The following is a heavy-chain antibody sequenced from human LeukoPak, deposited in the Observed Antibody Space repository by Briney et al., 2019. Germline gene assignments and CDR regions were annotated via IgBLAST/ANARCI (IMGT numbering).Heavy chain of an antibody. CDR2: IDPSDSET. CDR3: ARLYCSGGRCYSDWYFDL. D-gene: IGHD2-15*01. Sequence: RGESLKIFCKGFGYSFTSYWISWVRQMPGKGLEWMGRIDPSDSETNYSPSFQGHVTISADKSISTAYLQWSSLKASDTAMYYCARLYCSGGRCYSDWYFDLWGRGTLVTVSS. CDR1: GYSFTSYW. J-gene: IGHJ2*01. V-gene: IGHV5-10-1*01.